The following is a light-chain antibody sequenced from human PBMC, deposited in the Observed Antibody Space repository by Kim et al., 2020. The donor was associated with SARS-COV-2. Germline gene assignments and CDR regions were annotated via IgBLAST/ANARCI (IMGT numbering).Light chain of an antibody. CDR3: QVWDRSTDHVI. CDR1: NIETKD. J-gene: IGLJ2*01. CDR2: YDS. V-gene: IGLV3-21*01. Sequence: APGETARITCGGNNIETKDVHWYQQRPGQAPVMVISYDSDRPSGIPERFSGSNSGNTATLTISRVEVGDEADYYCQVWDRSTDHVIFAGGTKLTVL.